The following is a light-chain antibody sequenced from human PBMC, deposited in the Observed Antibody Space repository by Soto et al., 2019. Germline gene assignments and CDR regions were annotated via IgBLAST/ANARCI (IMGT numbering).Light chain of an antibody. Sequence: EIVLTQSPGTLSLSPGERATLSCRASQSISSPYLAWYQQEPGQAPRLLIDGASSRATGVPDRFSGSGSGTDFTLTISRLEPEDFAVYYCQQYDSWTFGQGTKV. V-gene: IGKV3-20*01. CDR3: QQYDSWT. J-gene: IGKJ1*01. CDR1: QSISSPY. CDR2: GAS.